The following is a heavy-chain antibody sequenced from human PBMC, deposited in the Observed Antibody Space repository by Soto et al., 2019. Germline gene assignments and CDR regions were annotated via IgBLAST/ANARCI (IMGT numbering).Heavy chain of an antibody. Sequence: EVQLVESGGGLVKPGGSLRLSCAASGFTFSSYSMNWVRQAPGTGLEWVSSISSSSSYIYYADSVKGRFPISRDNAKNSLYLQMNSLRAEDTAVYYCARATYSSSYGSLDYWGQGTLVTVSS. V-gene: IGHV3-21*01. CDR2: ISSSSSYI. CDR3: ARATYSSSYGSLDY. D-gene: IGHD6-6*01. J-gene: IGHJ4*02. CDR1: GFTFSSYS.